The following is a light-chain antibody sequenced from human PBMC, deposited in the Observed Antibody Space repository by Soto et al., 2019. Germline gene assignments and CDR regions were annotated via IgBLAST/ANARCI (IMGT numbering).Light chain of an antibody. V-gene: IGKV1-5*01. CDR1: QSISTW. Sequence: DIQMTQSPSTLSASVGDRVTITCRASQSISTWLAWYQQKPGKAPKLLIYDASSLQSGVPSRFSGSGSEIEVTLTISSLQPDDFATYYCQQYNSFSGTFGQGTKLEIK. J-gene: IGKJ2*02. CDR2: DAS. CDR3: QQYNSFSGT.